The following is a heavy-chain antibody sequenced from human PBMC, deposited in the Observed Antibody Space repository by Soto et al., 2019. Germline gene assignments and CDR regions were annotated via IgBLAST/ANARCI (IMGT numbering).Heavy chain of an antibody. V-gene: IGHV3-30*18. CDR1: GFTFSNYG. D-gene: IGHD2-15*01. CDR2: ISYDGSHK. Sequence: QVPLVESGGGVVQPGRYLRLSCAGSGFTFSNYGLHWVRQAPGKGLEWVAGISYDGSHKYYADSVKGRFTISRDNSNNMLYLQMDRLRAEDTAVYSCAKGGAPRYCIRSSSHPAGAYWCPRALVTVSS. CDR3: AKGGAPRYCIRSSSHPAGAY. J-gene: IGHJ4*02.